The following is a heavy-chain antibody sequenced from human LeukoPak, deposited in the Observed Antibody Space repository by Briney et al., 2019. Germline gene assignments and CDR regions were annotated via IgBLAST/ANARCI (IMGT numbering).Heavy chain of an antibody. CDR2: ISSSSNTI. CDR1: GFTFSGYS. D-gene: IGHD3-10*01. Sequence: GGSLRLSCAASGFTFSGYSMNWVRQAPGKGLEWVSYISSSSNTIYYADSVTGRFTSSRANAKTSLYLQMHSLRDEDTAVYYCARAQVPYYYGMDVWGQGTTVTVSS. J-gene: IGHJ6*02. V-gene: IGHV3-48*02. CDR3: ARAQVPYYYGMDV.